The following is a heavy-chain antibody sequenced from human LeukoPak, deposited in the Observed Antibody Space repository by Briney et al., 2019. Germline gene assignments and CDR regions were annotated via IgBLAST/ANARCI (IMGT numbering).Heavy chain of an antibody. CDR3: ARDTYDSSGPDFDY. V-gene: IGHV3-48*01. J-gene: IGHJ4*02. CDR1: EFTFSSYS. D-gene: IGHD3-22*01. Sequence: GGSLRLSCAASEFTFSSYSMNWVRQAPGKGLEWVSYISSSSSTIYYADSVKGRFTISRDNAKNSLYLQMNSLRAEDTAVYYCARDTYDSSGPDFDYWGQGTLVTVSS. CDR2: ISSSSSTI.